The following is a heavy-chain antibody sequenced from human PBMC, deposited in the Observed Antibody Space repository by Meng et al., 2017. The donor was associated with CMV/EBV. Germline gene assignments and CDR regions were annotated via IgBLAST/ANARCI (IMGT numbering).Heavy chain of an antibody. CDR2: INPSGGST. Sequence: ASVKVSCKASGYTFTSYYMHWVRQAPGQGLEWMGIINPSGGSTSYAQKFQGRVTMTRDTSTSTAYMELSSLRSEDTAVYYCARVGSGSQAGFIFHAFDIWGQGTMVTVSS. CDR3: ARVGSGSQAGFIFHAFDI. D-gene: IGHD1-26*01. CDR1: GYTFTSYY. V-gene: IGHV1-46*01. J-gene: IGHJ3*02.